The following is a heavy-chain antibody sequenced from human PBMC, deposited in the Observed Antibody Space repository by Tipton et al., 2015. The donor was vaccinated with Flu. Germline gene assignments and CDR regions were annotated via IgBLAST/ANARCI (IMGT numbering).Heavy chain of an antibody. CDR1: GFTFSSYE. J-gene: IGHJ4*02. CDR2: ISSSGSTI. CDR3: ARLFYDILTGYYLYYFDY. Sequence: SLRLSCAASGFTFSSYEMNWVRQAPGKGLEWASYISSSGSTIYYADSVKGRFTISRDNAKNSLYLQMNSLRAEDTAVYYCARLFYDILTGYYLYYFDYWGQGTLVTVSS. D-gene: IGHD3-9*01. V-gene: IGHV3-48*03.